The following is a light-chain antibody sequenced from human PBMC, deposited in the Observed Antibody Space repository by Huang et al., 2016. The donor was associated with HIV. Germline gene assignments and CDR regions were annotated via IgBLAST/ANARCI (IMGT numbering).Light chain of an antibody. Sequence: EIVMTQSPATLSVSPGERVILSCRASESVGSSLAWYQQKPGQAPRLLIYGASTRASGVPPRVRGSGSGTEVTLSISGLQSADFAVYYCQQYDKWPPLLTFGGGTKVEIK. CDR3: QQYDKWPPLLT. V-gene: IGKV3-15*01. CDR2: GAS. J-gene: IGKJ4*01. CDR1: ESVGSS.